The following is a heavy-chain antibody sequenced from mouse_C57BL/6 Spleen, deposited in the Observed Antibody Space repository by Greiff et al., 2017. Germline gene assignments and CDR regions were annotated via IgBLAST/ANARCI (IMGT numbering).Heavy chain of an antibody. V-gene: IGHV1-64*01. D-gene: IGHD3-2*02. CDR1: GYTFTSYW. Sequence: QVQLQQSGAELVKPGASVKLSCKASGYTFTSYWMHWVKQRPGQGLEWIGMIHPNSGSTNYNEKFKSKATLTVDKSSSTAYMQLSSLTSEDSAVYYCASGDSSGYAPFAYWGQGTLVTVSA. CDR3: ASGDSSGYAPFAY. J-gene: IGHJ3*01. CDR2: IHPNSGST.